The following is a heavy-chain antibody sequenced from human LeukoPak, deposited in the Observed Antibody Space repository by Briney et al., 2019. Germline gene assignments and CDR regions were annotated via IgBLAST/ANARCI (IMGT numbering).Heavy chain of an antibody. D-gene: IGHD5-12*01. CDR2: IKQDGSEK. V-gene: IGHV3-7*01. Sequence: PGGSLRLSCAASGFTFSSYWMRWVSQAPGKGLEWVANIKQDGSEKYYVDSVKGRFTISRDNAKNSLYLQMNSLRAEDTAVYYCARNPAEQQRGYSGYDPNWFDPWGQGTLVTVSS. CDR1: GFTFSSYW. CDR3: ARNPAEQQRGYSGYDPNWFDP. J-gene: IGHJ5*02.